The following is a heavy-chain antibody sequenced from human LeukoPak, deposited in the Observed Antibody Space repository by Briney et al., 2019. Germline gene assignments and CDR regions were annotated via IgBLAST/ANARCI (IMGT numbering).Heavy chain of an antibody. CDR3: AKDDAWLRFGE. CDR2: ISPSGDIT. CDR1: GFTFSNHG. Sequence: GGSLRLSCAASGFTFSNHGMNWVRQAPGQGLEWVSGISPSGDITYYADSVKGRFTISRDNSKNTLYLEVISLTAEDTAVYYCAKDDAWLRFGEWSQGTLVTVSS. J-gene: IGHJ4*02. V-gene: IGHV3-23*01. D-gene: IGHD3-10*01.